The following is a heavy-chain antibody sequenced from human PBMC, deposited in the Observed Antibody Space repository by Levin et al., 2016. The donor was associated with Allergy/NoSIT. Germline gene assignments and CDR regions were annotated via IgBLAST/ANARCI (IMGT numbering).Heavy chain of an antibody. CDR3: AKDLRITMVRGGWLDP. V-gene: IGHV3-23*01. Sequence: WIRQPPGKGLEWVSSISNSGATTFFADSVKGRFTISRDNSKNTLYLQMNSLRAEDTAVYYCAKDLRITMVRGGWLDPWGQGTLVTVSS. D-gene: IGHD3-10*01. J-gene: IGHJ5*02. CDR2: ISNSGATT.